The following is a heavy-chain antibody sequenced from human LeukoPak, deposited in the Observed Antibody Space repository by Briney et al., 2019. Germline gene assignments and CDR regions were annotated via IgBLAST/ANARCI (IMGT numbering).Heavy chain of an antibody. J-gene: IGHJ6*02. D-gene: IGHD6-6*01. CDR1: GGSVTSGGYY. CDR2: VYYTGST. V-gene: IGHV4-31*03. CDR3: AGISAGRYSMDV. Sequence: SQTLSLTCTVSGGSVTSGGYYWSWIRQHPEKGLEWIGYVYYTGSTYYNPSLKSRVTISSDTSKNQFSLKVSSVTAADTAVYYCAGISAGRYSMDVWGQGTTVTVSS.